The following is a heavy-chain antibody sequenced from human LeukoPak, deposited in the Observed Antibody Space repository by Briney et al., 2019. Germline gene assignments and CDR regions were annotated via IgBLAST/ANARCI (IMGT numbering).Heavy chain of an antibody. CDR3: ARVGLFAFDI. Sequence: PGGSLRLSCAASGFIFSSYSMNWDRQAPGKGLEWVSSISSSSSYIYYADSVKGRFTISRDNAKNSLYLQMNSLRAEDTAVYYCARVGLFAFDIWGQGTMVTVSS. CDR1: GFIFSSYS. V-gene: IGHV3-21*01. J-gene: IGHJ3*02. CDR2: ISSSSSYI.